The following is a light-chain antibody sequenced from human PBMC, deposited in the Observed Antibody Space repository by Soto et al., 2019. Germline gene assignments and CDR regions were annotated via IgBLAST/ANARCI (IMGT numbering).Light chain of an antibody. Sequence: EIVGTQSPGTMSLSPGEIATLSCRASQSVSHNYLAWYHQKPGHAPRLVISGASSRATGIPDRFSGSGSGTDFTLTISRLEPEDFAVYYCQQYGTTPWTFGPGTTVEFK. V-gene: IGKV3-20*01. J-gene: IGKJ1*01. CDR3: QQYGTTPWT. CDR1: QSVSHNY. CDR2: GAS.